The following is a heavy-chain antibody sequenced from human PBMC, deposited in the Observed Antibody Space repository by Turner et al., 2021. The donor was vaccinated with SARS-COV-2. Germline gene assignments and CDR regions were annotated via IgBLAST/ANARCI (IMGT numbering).Heavy chain of an antibody. Sequence: QLQLQESGPGLVRPSETLSLTCTVSGDSISSSNYYWGWIRQPPGKGLEWIASISYSGTTNYNPSLRSRVSISVDTSRNQFSLKLSSVTAADTGIYYCARHRPNSSGWYYYGMDVWGQGTTVTVSS. CDR1: GDSISSSNYY. CDR2: ISYSGTT. CDR3: ARHRPNSSGWYYYGMDV. V-gene: IGHV4-39*01. J-gene: IGHJ6*02. D-gene: IGHD6-19*01.